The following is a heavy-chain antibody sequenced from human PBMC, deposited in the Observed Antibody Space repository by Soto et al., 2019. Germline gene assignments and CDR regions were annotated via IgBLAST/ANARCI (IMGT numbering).Heavy chain of an antibody. D-gene: IGHD5-12*01. CDR2: INHSGST. J-gene: IGHJ4*02. CDR3: AGLWVGYQATTFDY. Sequence: QVQLQQWGAGLLKPSETLSLTCAVYGGSFSGYYWSWIRQPPGKGLEWIGEINHSGSTNYNPSLKSRVTIAVEAPKNQFPLKLSSVTAADTAVYYCAGLWVGYQATTFDYWGQGTLVTVSS. CDR1: GGSFSGYY. V-gene: IGHV4-34*01.